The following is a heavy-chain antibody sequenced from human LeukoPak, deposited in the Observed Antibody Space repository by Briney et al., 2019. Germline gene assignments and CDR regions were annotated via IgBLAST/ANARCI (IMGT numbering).Heavy chain of an antibody. D-gene: IGHD5-12*01. V-gene: IGHV4-61*02. J-gene: IGHJ4*02. Sequence: PSQTLSLTCTVSGGSISSGNYYWSWIRQPAGKGLEWIGRVYTSGSTNYNPSLKSRVTISVDTSRNQFSLKLSSVTAADTAVYYCARHGGVATIPFDYWGQGTLVTVSS. CDR1: GGSISSGNYY. CDR3: ARHGGVATIPFDY. CDR2: VYTSGST.